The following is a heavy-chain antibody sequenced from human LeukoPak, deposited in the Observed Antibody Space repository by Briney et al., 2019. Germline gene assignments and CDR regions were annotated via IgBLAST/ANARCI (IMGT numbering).Heavy chain of an antibody. CDR2: ISSSNNYI. CDR3: ARRSPNYYFDY. CDR1: GFTFSNYN. Sequence: PGGSLRLSCAASGFTFSNYNMNWVRQAPGMGLEWVSSISSSNNYIYYADSVKGRFTISRDNAKNSLYLQMNSLRAEDTAVYYCARRSPNYYFDYWGQGTPVTVSS. J-gene: IGHJ4*02. V-gene: IGHV3-21*01.